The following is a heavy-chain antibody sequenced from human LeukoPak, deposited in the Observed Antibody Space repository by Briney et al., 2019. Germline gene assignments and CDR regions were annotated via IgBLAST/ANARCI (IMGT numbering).Heavy chain of an antibody. Sequence: SQTLSLTCTVSGGSISSGGYYWSWIRQPPGKGLEWIGSIYYSGSTYYNPSLKSRVTISVDTSKNQFSLKLSSVTAADTAVYYCARHPQTTTVTTNYYGMDVWGQGTTVTVSS. D-gene: IGHD4-11*01. J-gene: IGHJ6*02. V-gene: IGHV4-39*01. CDR1: GGSISSGGYY. CDR2: IYYSGST. CDR3: ARHPQTTTVTTNYYGMDV.